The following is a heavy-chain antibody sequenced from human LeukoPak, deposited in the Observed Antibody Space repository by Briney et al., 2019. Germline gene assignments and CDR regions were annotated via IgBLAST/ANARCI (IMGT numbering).Heavy chain of an antibody. V-gene: IGHV4-59*01. J-gene: IGHJ6*02. D-gene: IGHD1-26*01. CDR3: ARRGNSGSYYYYDMDV. CDR1: GGSISSYY. CDR2: IYYSGST. Sequence: SETPSLTCTVSGGSISSYYWSWIRQPPGKGLEWIGYIYYSGSTNYNPSLKSRVTISVDTSKNQFSLKLSSVTAADTAVYYCARRGNSGSYYYYDMDVWGQGTTVTVSS.